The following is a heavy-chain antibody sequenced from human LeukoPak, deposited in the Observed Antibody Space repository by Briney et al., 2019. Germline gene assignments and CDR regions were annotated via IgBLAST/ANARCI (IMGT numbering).Heavy chain of an antibody. D-gene: IGHD4-23*01. Sequence: GASVKVSCKASGYTFISYDINWVRQATGQGLEWMGWMNPNSGITGCAQKFQGRVSMTRDTSTSTVYMELSSLRSEDTAVYYCARVPAYGGKNRYFDLWGRGTLVTVSS. J-gene: IGHJ2*01. CDR2: MNPNSGIT. CDR3: ARVPAYGGKNRYFDL. CDR1: GYTFISYD. V-gene: IGHV1-8*01.